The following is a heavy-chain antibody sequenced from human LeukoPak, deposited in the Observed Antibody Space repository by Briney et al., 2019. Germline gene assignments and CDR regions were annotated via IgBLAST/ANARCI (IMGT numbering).Heavy chain of an antibody. J-gene: IGHJ6*04. D-gene: IGHD2-21*02. CDR2: IYNDANT. CDR3: ARDREVVTAKAQMDV. V-gene: IGHV3-53*01. Sequence: GGSLRLSCAVSGFTVSTNHMSWVRQAPGKGLEWVSVIYNDANTYYTDSVKGRFTISRDNSKNTVFLQMNSLSAEDTAVYYCARDREVVTAKAQMDVWGKGTTVTVSS. CDR1: GFTVSTNH.